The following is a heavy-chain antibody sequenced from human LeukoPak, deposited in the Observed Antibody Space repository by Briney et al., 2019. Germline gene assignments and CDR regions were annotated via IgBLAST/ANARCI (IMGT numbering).Heavy chain of an antibody. Sequence: PSEALSLTCAVYGGSFSGYYWGWIRQPPGKGLEWIGEINHSGSTNYNPSLKSRVTISVDTSKNQFSLKLSSVTAADTAVYYCARDAGPWGDYYFDYWGQGTLVTVSS. CDR3: ARDAGPWGDYYFDY. CDR1: GGSFSGYY. J-gene: IGHJ4*02. V-gene: IGHV4-34*01. D-gene: IGHD2-21*02. CDR2: INHSGST.